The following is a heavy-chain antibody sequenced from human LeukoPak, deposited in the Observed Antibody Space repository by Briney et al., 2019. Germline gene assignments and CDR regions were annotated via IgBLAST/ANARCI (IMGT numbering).Heavy chain of an antibody. V-gene: IGHV3-33*01. Sequence: GGSLRLSCAASGFTFSSYGMHWVRQAPGKGLEWVAVIWYDGSNKYYADSVKGRFTISRDNSKNTLYLQMNSLRAEDTAVYYCASTASGYYGMDVWGQGTTVTVSS. D-gene: IGHD4-17*01. J-gene: IGHJ6*02. CDR3: ASTASGYYGMDV. CDR1: GFTFSSYG. CDR2: IWYDGSNK.